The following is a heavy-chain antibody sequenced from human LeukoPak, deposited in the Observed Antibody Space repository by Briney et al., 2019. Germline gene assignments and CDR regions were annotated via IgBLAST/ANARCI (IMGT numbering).Heavy chain of an antibody. D-gene: IGHD3-10*01. V-gene: IGHV3-23*01. Sequence: GGSLRPSCAASGFTFSSYAMSWVRQAPGKGLEWVSAISGSGGSTYYADSVKGRFTISRDNSKNTLYLQMNSLRAEDTAVYYCAKMRRGVIITPFDYWGQGTLVTVSS. CDR3: AKMRRGVIITPFDY. J-gene: IGHJ4*02. CDR1: GFTFSSYA. CDR2: ISGSGGST.